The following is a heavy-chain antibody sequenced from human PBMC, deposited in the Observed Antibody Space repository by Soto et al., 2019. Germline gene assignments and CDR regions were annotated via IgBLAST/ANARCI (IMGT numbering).Heavy chain of an antibody. J-gene: IGHJ5*02. V-gene: IGHV3-11*01. CDR1: GFPFSDYY. CDR2: ISSSGSTI. Sequence: GGSLRLSCAASGFPFSDYYMSWIRQAPGKGLEWVSYISSSGSTIYYADSVKGRFTISRDNAKNSLYLQMNSLRAEDTAVYYCASIKEDIVVVPAAARTYNWFDPWGQGTLVTVSS. CDR3: ASIKEDIVVVPAAARTYNWFDP. D-gene: IGHD2-2*01.